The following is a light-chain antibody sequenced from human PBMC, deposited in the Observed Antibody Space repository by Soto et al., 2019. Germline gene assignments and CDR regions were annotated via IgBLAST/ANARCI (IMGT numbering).Light chain of an antibody. CDR2: SAS. V-gene: IGKV1-39*01. J-gene: IGKJ1*01. CDR1: QKISKY. Sequence: DLQMSQSPSSLSASVGDRVTITCRASQKISKYLNWYQQKPGKAPSLLIYSASSLQSGVPSRFSGSGSGTDFTLTISSLQPEDFATYYCQQGYSTPRTFGQGTKVDVK. CDR3: QQGYSTPRT.